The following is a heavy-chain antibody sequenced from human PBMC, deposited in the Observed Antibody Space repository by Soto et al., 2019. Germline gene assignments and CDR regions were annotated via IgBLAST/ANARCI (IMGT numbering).Heavy chain of an antibody. CDR1: GDTFSSYP. J-gene: IGHJ6*02. D-gene: IGHD5-12*01. CDR3: ARGGYRGYDFLLDV. V-gene: IGHV1-69*13. CDR2: IIPILDTA. Sequence: SVKVSCKASGDTFSSYPISWVRQAPGQGLEWMGGIIPILDTANYAQKIRGRVTITADESTSTAYMELSSLRSEDTAVYYCARGGYRGYDFLLDVWGQGTTVTVSS.